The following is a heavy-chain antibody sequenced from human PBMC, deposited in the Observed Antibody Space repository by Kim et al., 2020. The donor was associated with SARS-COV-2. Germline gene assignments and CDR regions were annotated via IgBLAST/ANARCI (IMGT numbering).Heavy chain of an antibody. Sequence: ASVKVSCKASGYTFTSYYMHWVRQAPGQGLEWMGIINPSGGSTSYAQKFQGRVTMTRDTSTSTVYMELSSLRSEDTAVYYCARDRCSGGSCYYGAFDIWGQGTMVTVSS. CDR3: ARDRCSGGSCYYGAFDI. J-gene: IGHJ3*02. V-gene: IGHV1-46*01. CDR2: INPSGGST. CDR1: GYTFTSYY. D-gene: IGHD2-15*01.